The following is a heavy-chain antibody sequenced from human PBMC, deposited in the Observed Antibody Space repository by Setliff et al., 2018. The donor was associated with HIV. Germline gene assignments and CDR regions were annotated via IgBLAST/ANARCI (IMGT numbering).Heavy chain of an antibody. CDR1: ELTFSNYA. Sequence: PGGSLRLSCAASELTFSNYAMTWVRQAPGKGLEWVSSLSGSGGSTYYADSVKGRFTISRDNSKNTLYLRMNSLRAEDTAVYYCAQAQTSVSGSYYQYLQHWGQGTLVTAPQ. J-gene: IGHJ1*01. D-gene: IGHD3-10*01. V-gene: IGHV3-23*01. CDR3: AQAQTSVSGSYYQYLQH. CDR2: LSGSGGST.